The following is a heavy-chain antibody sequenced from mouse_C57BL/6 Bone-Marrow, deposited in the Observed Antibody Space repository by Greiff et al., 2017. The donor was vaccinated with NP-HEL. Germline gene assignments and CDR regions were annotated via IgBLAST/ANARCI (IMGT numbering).Heavy chain of an antibody. CDR1: GFTFSSYA. V-gene: IGHV5-9-1*02. J-gene: IGHJ1*03. CDR3: TRDLDSNYPYWYFDV. D-gene: IGHD2-5*01. Sequence: EVKVVESGEGLVKPGGSLKLSCAASGFTFSSYAMSWVRQTPEKRLEWVAYISSGGDYIYYADTVKGRFTISRDNARNTLYLQMSSLKSEDTAMYYCTRDLDSNYPYWYFDVWGTGTTVTVSS. CDR2: ISSGGDYI.